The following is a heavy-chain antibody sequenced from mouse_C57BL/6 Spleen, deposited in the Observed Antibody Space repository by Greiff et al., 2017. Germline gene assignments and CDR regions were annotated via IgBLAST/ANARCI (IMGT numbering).Heavy chain of an antibody. J-gene: IGHJ1*03. V-gene: IGHV1-52*01. D-gene: IGHD1-1*02. CDR3: ARRWSDWYFDV. CDR2: IDPSDSET. Sequence: QVHVKQPGAELVRPGSSVKLSCKASGYTFTSYWMHWVKQRPIQGLEWIGNIDPSDSETQYNQKFKDKATLTVDKSSSTAYMQLSSLTSEDSAVYYCARRWSDWYFDVWGTGTTVTVSS. CDR1: GYTFTSYW.